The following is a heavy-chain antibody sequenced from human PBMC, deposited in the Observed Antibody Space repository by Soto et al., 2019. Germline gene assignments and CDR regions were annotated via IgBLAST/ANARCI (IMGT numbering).Heavy chain of an antibody. D-gene: IGHD3-16*02. V-gene: IGHV4-39*01. CDR3: ARLEIGGLSDEYYYYGMDV. CDR2: IYYSGST. Sequence: PSETLSLTCTVSGGSISSSSYYWGWIRQPPGKGLEWIGSIYYSGSTYYNPSLKSRVTISVDTSKNQFSLKLSSVTAADTAVYYCARLEIGGLSDEYYYYGMDVWGQGTTVT. J-gene: IGHJ6*02. CDR1: GGSISSSSYY.